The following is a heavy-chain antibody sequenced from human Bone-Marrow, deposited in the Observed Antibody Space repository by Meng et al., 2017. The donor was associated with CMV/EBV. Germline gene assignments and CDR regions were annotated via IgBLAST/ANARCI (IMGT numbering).Heavy chain of an antibody. CDR3: ARDHRTYSSSWYVYYYYGMDV. Sequence: ASVKVSCKASGYTFTGYYMHWVRQAPGQGLEWMGWINPNSGGTNYAQKFQGRVTMTRDTSISTAYMELSRLRSADTAVYYCARDHRTYSSSWYVYYYYGMDVWGQGTTVTVYS. J-gene: IGHJ6*02. CDR2: INPNSGGT. V-gene: IGHV1-2*02. CDR1: GYTFTGYY. D-gene: IGHD6-13*01.